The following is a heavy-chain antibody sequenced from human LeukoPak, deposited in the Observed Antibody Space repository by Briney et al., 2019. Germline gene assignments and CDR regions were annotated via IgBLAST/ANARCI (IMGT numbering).Heavy chain of an antibody. J-gene: IGHJ4*02. CDR3: AGRRTGYSSGYGH. CDR1: GITFSNYA. CDR2: ISGSAHKI. Sequence: GGSLRLSCVASGITFSNYAVSWVRQAPEKGLDWVSVISGSAHKIRYADSVKGRFTISRDNSENIVYLQMDNLRVEDTAVYYCAGRRTGYSSGYGHWGQGTLVTVSS. V-gene: IGHV3-23*01. D-gene: IGHD5-18*01.